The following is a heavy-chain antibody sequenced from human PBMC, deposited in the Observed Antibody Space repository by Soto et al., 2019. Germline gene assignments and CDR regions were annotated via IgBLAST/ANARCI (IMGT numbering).Heavy chain of an antibody. Sequence: SETRSLTCTVSGGSISSSSYYWGWIRQPPGKGLEWIGSIYYSGSTYYNPSLKSRVTISVDTSKNQFSLKLSSVTAADTAVYYCARADCSSTSCYFIGPYYFDYWGQGTLVTVSS. CDR2: IYYSGST. CDR3: ARADCSSTSCYFIGPYYFDY. J-gene: IGHJ4*02. V-gene: IGHV4-39*01. CDR1: GGSISSSSYY. D-gene: IGHD2-2*01.